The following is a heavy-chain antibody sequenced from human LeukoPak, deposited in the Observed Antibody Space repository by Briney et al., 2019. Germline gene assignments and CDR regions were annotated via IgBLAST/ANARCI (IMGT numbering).Heavy chain of an antibody. V-gene: IGHV3-48*03. Sequence: TGGSLRLSCAASGFTFSNYAMHWVRQAPGKGLEWVSYISSSGSTIYYADSVKGRFTISRDNAKNSLYLQMNSLRAEDTAVYYCASAVVTPSHEAFDIWGQGTMVTVSS. D-gene: IGHD4-23*01. J-gene: IGHJ3*02. CDR2: ISSSGSTI. CDR1: GFTFSNYA. CDR3: ASAVVTPSHEAFDI.